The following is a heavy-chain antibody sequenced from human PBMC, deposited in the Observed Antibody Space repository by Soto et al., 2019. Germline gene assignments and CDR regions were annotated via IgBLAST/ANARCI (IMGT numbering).Heavy chain of an antibody. V-gene: IGHV4-39*01. Sequence: SETLSLTCIVSGGSISSSSYYWGWIRQPPGKGLEWIGSIYYSGSTYYNPSLKSRVTISVDTSKNQSSLKLSSVTAADTAVFYCARHRASNWFDPWGQGTLVTVSS. CDR1: GGSISSSSYY. CDR3: ARHRASNWFDP. CDR2: IYYSGST. J-gene: IGHJ5*02. D-gene: IGHD5-12*01.